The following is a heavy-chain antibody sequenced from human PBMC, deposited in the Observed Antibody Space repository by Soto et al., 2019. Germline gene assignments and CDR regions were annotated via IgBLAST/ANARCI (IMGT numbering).Heavy chain of an antibody. CDR1: GFTFSSYG. Sequence: QVQLVESGGGVVQPGRSLRLSCAASGFTFSSYGMHWVRQAPGKGLEWVAVISYDGSNKYYADSVKGRFTISGDNSKNKLNREMNGLRAEDTAVYYCAKGLAYCCGDCYSHFDLWGRGTLVTVSS. CDR3: AKGLAYCCGDCYSHFDL. J-gene: IGHJ2*01. D-gene: IGHD2-21*02. V-gene: IGHV3-30*18. CDR2: ISYDGSNK.